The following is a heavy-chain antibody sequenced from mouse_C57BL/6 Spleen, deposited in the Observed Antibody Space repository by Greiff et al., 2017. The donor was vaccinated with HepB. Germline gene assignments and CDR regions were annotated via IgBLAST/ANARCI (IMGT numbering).Heavy chain of an antibody. Sequence: EVQLQQSGPVLVKPGASVKMSCKASGYTFTDYYMNWVKQSHGKSLEWIGVINPYNGGTSYNQKSKGKATLTVDKSSSTAYMELNSLTSEESAVYYYARSTTVEDYWGQGTTLTVSS. CDR2: INPYNGGT. V-gene: IGHV1-19*01. D-gene: IGHD1-1*01. J-gene: IGHJ2*01. CDR1: GYTFTDYY. CDR3: ARSTTVEDY.